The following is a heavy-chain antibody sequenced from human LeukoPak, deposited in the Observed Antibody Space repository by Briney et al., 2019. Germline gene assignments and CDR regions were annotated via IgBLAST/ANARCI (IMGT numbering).Heavy chain of an antibody. CDR3: ARFDQILDILTQ. CDR2: ISAYNGNT. J-gene: IGHJ4*02. V-gene: IGHV1-18*01. CDR1: GYTFTSYG. Sequence: ASVEVSCKASGYTFTSYGISWVRQAPGQGLEWMGWISAYNGNTNYAQKLQGRVTMTTDTSTSTAYMELRSLRSDDTAVYYCARFDQILDILTQWGQGTLVTVSS. D-gene: IGHD3-9*01.